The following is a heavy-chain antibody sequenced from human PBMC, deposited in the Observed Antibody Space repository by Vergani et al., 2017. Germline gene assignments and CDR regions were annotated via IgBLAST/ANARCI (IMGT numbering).Heavy chain of an antibody. D-gene: IGHD5-24*01. CDR3: ARPLREGRDGYVTGAFDL. CDR1: GVSIRTTSYY. J-gene: IGHJ3*01. CDR2: LLYSGTA. V-gene: IGHV4-39*01. Sequence: QLQLQESGPGLVKPSETLSLTCSVSGVSIRTTSYYWGWIRQSPGKGLEWIGSLLYSGTAYYNPSLKSRVTLSTDTSKNQFSLRLNSVTAADTAVYSCARPLREGRDGYVTGAFDLWGQGTVVIVSS.